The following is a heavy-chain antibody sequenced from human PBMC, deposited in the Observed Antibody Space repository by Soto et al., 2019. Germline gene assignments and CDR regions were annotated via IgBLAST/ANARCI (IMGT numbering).Heavy chain of an antibody. CDR3: ARDHRKKLVPYYYYYGMDV. CDR1: GGSISSGGYY. Sequence: TLSLTCTVSGGSISSGGYYWSWIRQHPGKGLEWIGYIYYSGSTYYNPSLKSRVTISVDTSKNQFSLKLSSVTAADTAVYYCARDHRKKLVPYYYYYGMDVWGQGTKVTVYS. V-gene: IGHV4-31*03. J-gene: IGHJ6*02. CDR2: IYYSGST. D-gene: IGHD6-6*01.